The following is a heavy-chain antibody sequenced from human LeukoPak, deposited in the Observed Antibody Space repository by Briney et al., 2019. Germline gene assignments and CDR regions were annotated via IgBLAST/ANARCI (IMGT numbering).Heavy chain of an antibody. CDR2: INHSGST. CDR3: AREGRYSGYDREIDY. D-gene: IGHD5-12*01. CDR1: GGSFSGYY. Sequence: PSETLSLTCAVYGGSFSGYYWSWIRQPPGKGLEWIGEINHSGSTNYNPSLKSRVTISVDTSKNQFSLKLSSVTAADTAVYYCAREGRYSGYDREIDYWGQGTLVTVSS. V-gene: IGHV4-34*01. J-gene: IGHJ4*02.